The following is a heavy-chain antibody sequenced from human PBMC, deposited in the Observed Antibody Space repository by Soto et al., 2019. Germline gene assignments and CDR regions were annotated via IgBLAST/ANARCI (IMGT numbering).Heavy chain of an antibody. V-gene: IGHV4-34*01. CDR2: INHSGST. J-gene: IGHJ6*02. CDR3: AGIQLWLNYYYYGMDV. CDR1: GGSFSGYY. D-gene: IGHD5-18*01. Sequence: SETLSLTSAVYGGSFSGYYWSWIRQPPGKGLEWIGEINHSGSTNYNPSLKSRVTISVDTSKNQFSLKLSSVTAADTAVYYCAGIQLWLNYYYYGMDVWGQGTTVTVSS.